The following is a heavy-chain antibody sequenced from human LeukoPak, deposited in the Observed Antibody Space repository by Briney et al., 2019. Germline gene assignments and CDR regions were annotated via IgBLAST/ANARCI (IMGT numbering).Heavy chain of an antibody. CDR2: MNPNSGNT. V-gene: IGHV1-8*01. CDR1: GYTFTSYD. J-gene: IGHJ4*02. CDR3: ARGPPISWFVYGSGSLTGLFFDY. D-gene: IGHD3-10*01. Sequence: GASVKVSCKASGYTFTSYDINWVRQATGQGLEWMGWMNPNSGNTGYAQKFQGRVTMTRNTSISTAYMELSSLRSEDTAVYYCARGPPISWFVYGSGSLTGLFFDYWGQGTLVTVSS.